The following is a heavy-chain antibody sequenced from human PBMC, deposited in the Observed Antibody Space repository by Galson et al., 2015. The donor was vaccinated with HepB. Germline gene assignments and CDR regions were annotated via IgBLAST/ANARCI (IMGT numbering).Heavy chain of an antibody. J-gene: IGHJ4*02. Sequence: SLRLSCAASGFTFSSYGIHWVRQVPAKGLEWVALISYDGTKKYYADSVKGRFTISRDDARNTLYLQMNSLRVEDTAVYYCAKDDWGLLYFGEEVSSPDYWGQGTLVTVSS. CDR1: GFTFSSYG. CDR2: ISYDGTKK. CDR3: AKDDWGLLYFGEEVSSPDY. D-gene: IGHD3-3*01. V-gene: IGHV3-30*18.